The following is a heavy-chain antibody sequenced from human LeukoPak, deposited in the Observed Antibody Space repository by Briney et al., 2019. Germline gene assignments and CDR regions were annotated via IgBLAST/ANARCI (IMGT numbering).Heavy chain of an antibody. CDR2: ISGNGGSA. CDR1: GFTFSYYA. V-gene: IGHV3-23*01. Sequence: GGSLRLSCAASGFTFSYYAISWVRQAPGKGLEWVSIISGNGGSAYYADSVKGRFTISRDNSKNTLYLQMNSLRAEDTAVYYCARETYGSGSLASDYWGQGTLVTVSS. D-gene: IGHD3-10*01. CDR3: ARETYGSGSLASDY. J-gene: IGHJ4*02.